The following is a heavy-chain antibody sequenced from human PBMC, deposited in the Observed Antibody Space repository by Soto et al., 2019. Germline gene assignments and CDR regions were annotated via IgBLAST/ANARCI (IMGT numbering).Heavy chain of an antibody. CDR1: GFRFSSYS. CDR2: ISSGGDST. CDR3: VAIGDESSGWQAEYYFDY. D-gene: IGHD6-19*01. V-gene: IGHV3-23*01. J-gene: IGHJ4*02. Sequence: EVQLLESGGGLVQPGGSPRLSCAASGFRFSSYSMGWVRQAPGKGLEWVSGISSGGDSTYYADSGKGRFTISRDNSKNMLYLQMNSLTAEDTAVQYCVAIGDESSGWQAEYYFDYWGQGTLVTVSS.